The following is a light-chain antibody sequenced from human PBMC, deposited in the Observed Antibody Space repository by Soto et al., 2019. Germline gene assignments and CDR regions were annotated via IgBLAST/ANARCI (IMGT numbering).Light chain of an antibody. Sequence: QSALTQPASVSGSPGQSITISCIGTSSDVGGYNYVSRYQQHPGKAPKLMIYDVSNRPSGVSNRFSGSKSGNTASLTISGLQAEDEADYYCSSYISSSTPYVFGTGTKLTVL. CDR1: SSDVGGYNY. V-gene: IGLV2-14*01. CDR2: DVS. J-gene: IGLJ1*01. CDR3: SSYISSSTPYV.